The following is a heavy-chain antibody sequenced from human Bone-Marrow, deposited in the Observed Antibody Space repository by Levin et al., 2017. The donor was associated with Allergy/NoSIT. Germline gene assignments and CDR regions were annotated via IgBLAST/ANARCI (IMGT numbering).Heavy chain of an antibody. CDR3: PRLHLAGISYRDESETDAFDF. CDR1: GFSLNTLGMC. V-gene: IGHV2-70*11. J-gene: IGHJ3*01. CDR2: IDWDDRK. Sequence: SGPTLVKPTQTLTLTCTFSGFSLNTLGMCVSWIRQPPGKALEWLARIDWDDRKYYNTSLKTRLTMSKDTSNNQVVLTMTNVDPAATVTYYCPRLHLAGISYRDESETDAFDFRGQGTEVIVAA. D-gene: IGHD3-10*01.